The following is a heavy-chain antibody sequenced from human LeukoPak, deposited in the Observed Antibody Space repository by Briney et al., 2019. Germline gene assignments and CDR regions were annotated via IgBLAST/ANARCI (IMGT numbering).Heavy chain of an antibody. J-gene: IGHJ6*02. Sequence: GPSLRLSCAASALTFSSYAMRWVSQAPGKGLEWVSPISGSGGSTYYADSVEGRFTNSRDNSKNTLYLQMNSLRAEDTAVYYGAKDYVAATYYYYYGMDVWGQGTTVTVSS. CDR2: ISGSGGST. V-gene: IGHV3-23*01. D-gene: IGHD6-25*01. CDR3: AKDYVAATYYYYYGMDV. CDR1: ALTFSSYA.